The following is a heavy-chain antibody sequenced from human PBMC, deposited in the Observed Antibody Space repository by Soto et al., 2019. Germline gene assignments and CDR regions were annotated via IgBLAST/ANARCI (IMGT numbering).Heavy chain of an antibody. J-gene: IGHJ4*02. CDR1: GFAFGSYW. D-gene: IGHD1-1*01. CDR3: LRDQRHWNEFADQ. Sequence: GGSLRLSCAASGFAFGSYWMHWVRQAPGKGFVWVSRISQDGVIATQADSVKGRFTISRDNAKNTLFLQMNSLRADDTAVYYCLRDQRHWNEFADQWGQGTLVTVSS. CDR2: ISQDGVIA. V-gene: IGHV3-74*01.